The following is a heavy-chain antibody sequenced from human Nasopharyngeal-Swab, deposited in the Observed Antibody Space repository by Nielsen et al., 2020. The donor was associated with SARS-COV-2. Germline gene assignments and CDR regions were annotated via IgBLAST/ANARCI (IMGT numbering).Heavy chain of an antibody. V-gene: IGHV1-46*01. CDR1: GYTFTSYY. Sequence: ASVQVSCKASGYTFTSYYMHWVRQAPGQGLEWMGIINPSGGSTSYAQKFQGRVTMTRDTSTSTVYMELSSLRSEDTAVHYCARIIDGDYYDSSGFDYWGQGTLVTVSS. D-gene: IGHD3-22*01. CDR2: INPSGGST. CDR3: ARIIDGDYYDSSGFDY. J-gene: IGHJ4*02.